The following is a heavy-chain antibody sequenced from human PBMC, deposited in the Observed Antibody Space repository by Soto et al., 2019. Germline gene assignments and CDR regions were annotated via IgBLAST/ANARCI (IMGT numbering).Heavy chain of an antibody. Sequence: GGSLRLSCAASGFTFSSYAMHWVRQAPGKGLEWVAVISYDGSNKYYADSVKGRFTISRDNSKNTLYLQMNSLRAEDTAVYYCARDVPPGYSSGWNDRSFDPWGQGTLVTVPS. CDR2: ISYDGSNK. CDR1: GFTFSSYA. CDR3: ARDVPPGYSSGWNDRSFDP. D-gene: IGHD6-19*01. V-gene: IGHV3-30-3*01. J-gene: IGHJ5*02.